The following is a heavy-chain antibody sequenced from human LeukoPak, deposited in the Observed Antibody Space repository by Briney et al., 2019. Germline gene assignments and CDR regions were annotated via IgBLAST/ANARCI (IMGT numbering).Heavy chain of an antibody. Sequence: AGSLRLTCAASGLTFSSYAMSWVRQAPGKGLEWVSAISGSGGSTYYADSVKGRFTISRDNSKNTLYLQMNSLRAEDTVVYYCANDVPLYDYVWGSYLDYWGQGTLVTVSS. V-gene: IGHV3-23*01. D-gene: IGHD3-16*01. J-gene: IGHJ4*02. CDR2: ISGSGGST. CDR3: ANDVPLYDYVWGSYLDY. CDR1: GLTFSSYA.